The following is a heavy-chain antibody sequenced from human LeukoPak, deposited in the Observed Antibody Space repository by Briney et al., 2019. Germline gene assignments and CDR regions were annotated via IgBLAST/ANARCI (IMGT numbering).Heavy chain of an antibody. CDR1: GFTYSSYA. D-gene: IGHD2-2*02. J-gene: IGHJ6*03. CDR2: ISYDGSNK. CDR3: AKGFCGGSSTSCYNTARLYYYYMDV. V-gene: IGHV3-30-3*01. Sequence: PGGSLRLSCAASGFTYSSYAMHWVRQAPGKGLEWVAVISYDGSNKYYADSVKGRFTISRDNSKNTLYLQMNSLRAEDTAVYYCAKGFCGGSSTSCYNTARLYYYYMDVWGEGTTVTVSS.